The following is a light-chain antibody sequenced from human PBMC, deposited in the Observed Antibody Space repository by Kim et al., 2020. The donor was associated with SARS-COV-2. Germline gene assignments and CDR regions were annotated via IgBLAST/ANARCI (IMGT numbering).Light chain of an antibody. CDR1: QDISNY. Sequence: SVGDRVTITCQASQDISNYLNWCQQKPGKAPKLLIYDASNLETGVPSRFSGSGSGTDFTFTISSLQPEDIATYYCQQYDNLPRLTFGGGTKVDIK. J-gene: IGKJ4*01. V-gene: IGKV1-33*01. CDR2: DAS. CDR3: QQYDNLPRLT.